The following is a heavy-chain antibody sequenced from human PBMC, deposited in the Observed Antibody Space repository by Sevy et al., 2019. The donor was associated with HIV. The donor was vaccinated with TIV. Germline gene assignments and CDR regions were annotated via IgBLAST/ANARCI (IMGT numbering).Heavy chain of an antibody. CDR2: ISSSSSYI. CDR3: AGAYCSGGSCYSGRFDYYYGMDV. Sequence: GGSLRLSCAASGFTFSSYSMNWVRQAPGKGLEWVSSISSSSSYIYYADSVKGRFTISRDNAKNSLYLQMNSLRAEDTAVEYCAGAYCSGGSCYSGRFDYYYGMDVWGQGTTVTVSS. J-gene: IGHJ6*02. D-gene: IGHD2-15*01. V-gene: IGHV3-21*01. CDR1: GFTFSSYS.